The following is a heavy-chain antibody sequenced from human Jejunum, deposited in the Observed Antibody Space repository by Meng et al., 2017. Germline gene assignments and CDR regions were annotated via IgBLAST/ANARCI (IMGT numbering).Heavy chain of an antibody. CDR1: GFTFSTSA. V-gene: IGHV3-23*01. J-gene: IGHJ4*02. Sequence: GGSLRLSCAVSGFTFSTSAMSWVSHAPGEGLGWVSSIRDTGGSTYYSDSVTGCFTISRDTSKNTVYLQMNLLRAEDTSIYYCANSRSGWYVPLDFWGQGTLVTVSS. CDR2: IRDTGGST. CDR3: ANSRSGWYVPLDF. D-gene: IGHD6-19*01.